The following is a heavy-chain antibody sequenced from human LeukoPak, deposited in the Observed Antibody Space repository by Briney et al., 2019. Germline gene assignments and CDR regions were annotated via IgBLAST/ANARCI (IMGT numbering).Heavy chain of an antibody. D-gene: IGHD3-22*01. J-gene: IGHJ1*01. V-gene: IGHV3-74*01. CDR3: ARAPSEIGGYYPEYFRH. CDR1: GFTFSTYW. Sequence: PWGSLRLSCAASGFTFSTYWMHWVRQAPGKGLVWVSRIKGDGGTNYADSVKGRFTISRDNAKKTVSLQMNSLRPEDTGVYYCARAPSEIGGYYPEYFRHWGQGTLVTVSS. CDR2: IKGDGGT.